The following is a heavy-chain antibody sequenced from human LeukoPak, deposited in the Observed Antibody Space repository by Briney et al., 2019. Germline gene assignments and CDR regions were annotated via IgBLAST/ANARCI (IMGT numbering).Heavy chain of an antibody. D-gene: IGHD1-26*01. CDR1: GFTFGSYS. V-gene: IGHV3-48*01. J-gene: IGHJ4*02. CDR2: ISTSSSTI. CDR3: ARWGTTSN. Sequence: GGSLSLSCAASGFTFGSYSMNWVRQAPGKGLEWISYISTSSSTIYYADSVKGRFTISRDNAKNSLYLQMNSLRADDTAVYYCARWGTTSNWGKGTLVTVSS.